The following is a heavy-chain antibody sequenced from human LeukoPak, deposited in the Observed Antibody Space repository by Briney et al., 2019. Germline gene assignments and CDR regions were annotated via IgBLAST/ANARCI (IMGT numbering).Heavy chain of an antibody. J-gene: IGHJ4*02. D-gene: IGHD5-24*01. CDR3: PRIGLGRDAYNSFDY. CDR2: ISATTIYR. Sequence: GGSLRLSCAASGFTFSNYDMTWVRQAPGKGLEWGSSISATTIYRFSAGSVRGRFTISRDNVENSLYLHMNDLRREDTAVYYCPRIGLGRDAYNSFDYWGQGTLVIASS. CDR1: GFTFSNYD. V-gene: IGHV3-21*01.